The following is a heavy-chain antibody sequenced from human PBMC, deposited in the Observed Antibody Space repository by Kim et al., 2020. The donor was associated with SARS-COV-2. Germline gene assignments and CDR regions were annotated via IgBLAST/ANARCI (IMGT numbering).Heavy chain of an antibody. CDR2: IYYSGST. J-gene: IGHJ3*02. CDR3: ARARITMIVVDAFDI. D-gene: IGHD3-22*01. CDR1: GGSISSGGYY. Sequence: SKTLSLTCTVSGGSISSGGYYWSWIRQHPGKGLEWIAYIYYSGSTYYNPSLKSRVTISVDTSKNQFSLKLSSVTAADTAVYYCARARITMIVVDAFDIWGQGTMVTVSS. V-gene: IGHV4-31*03.